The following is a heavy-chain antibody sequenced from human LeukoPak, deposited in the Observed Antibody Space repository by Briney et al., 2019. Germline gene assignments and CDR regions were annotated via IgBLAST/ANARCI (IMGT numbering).Heavy chain of an antibody. D-gene: IGHD3-10*01. CDR2: ISETSMYT. Sequence: GGSLRLSCAASGFTFSSYSMNWVRQAPGKGLEWVSYISETSMYTYYADSMKGRFTISRDNAKNSLYVQLNGLRAGDTAVYYCARGVRGASYGMDVWGQGTTVTVSS. CDR3: ARGVRGASYGMDV. V-gene: IGHV3-21*01. CDR1: GFTFSSYS. J-gene: IGHJ6*02.